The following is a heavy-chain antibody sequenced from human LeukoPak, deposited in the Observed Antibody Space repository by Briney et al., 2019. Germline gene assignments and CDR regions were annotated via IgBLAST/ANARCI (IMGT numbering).Heavy chain of an antibody. CDR3: ASSWGVSSSWYQEPNWFDP. V-gene: IGHV1-69*05. CDR1: GGTFSSYA. J-gene: IGHJ5*02. Sequence: SVKVSCKASGGTFSSYAISWVRQAPGQGLEWMGGIIPIFGTANYAQKFQGRVTITTDESTSTAYMELSSLRSEDTAVYYCASSWGVSSSWYQEPNWFDPWGPGTLVTVSS. D-gene: IGHD6-13*01. CDR2: IIPIFGTA.